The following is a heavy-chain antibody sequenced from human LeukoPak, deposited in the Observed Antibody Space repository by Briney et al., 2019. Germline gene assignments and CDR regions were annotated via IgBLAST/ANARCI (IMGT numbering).Heavy chain of an antibody. CDR1: GGSITSYY. J-gene: IGHJ5*02. Sequence: KPSETLSLTCTVSGGSITSYYWSWIRQPPGKGLEWIGYIYYSGSTNYNPSLKSRVTISVDTSKNQFSLKLSSVTAADTAVYHCARGGVNYKIAGPWGQGALVTVSS. V-gene: IGHV4-59*01. D-gene: IGHD3-10*01. CDR3: ARGGVNYKIAGP. CDR2: IYYSGST.